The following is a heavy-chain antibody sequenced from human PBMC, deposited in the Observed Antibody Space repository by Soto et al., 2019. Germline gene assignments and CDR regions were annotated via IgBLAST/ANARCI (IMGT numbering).Heavy chain of an antibody. V-gene: IGHV3-30*04. Sequence: QVQLVESGGGVVQPGRSLRLSCAASGLTFINYNMHWVRQAPGKGLEWVAVISYDGSITKYADSVKGRFTISRDNSNNTLFLQMNGLRSEDTAMYYFARDPESRRGPTQGSGYWGQAILVIVSS. CDR2: ISYDGSIT. D-gene: IGHD1-26*01. J-gene: IGHJ4*01. CDR1: GLTFINYN. CDR3: ARDPESRRGPTQGSGY.